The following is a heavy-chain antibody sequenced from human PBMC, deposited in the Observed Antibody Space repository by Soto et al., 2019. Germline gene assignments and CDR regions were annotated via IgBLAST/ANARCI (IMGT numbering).Heavy chain of an antibody. V-gene: IGHV3-53*04. CDR3: ARVSYYDYVWGSYRPDYYFDY. CDR1: GFTVSSNY. J-gene: IGHJ4*02. CDR2: IYSGGST. Sequence: GGSLRLSCAASGFTVSSNYMSWVRQAPGKGLECVSVIYSGGSTYYADSVKGRFTISRHNSKNTLYLQMNSLRAEDTAVYYCARVSYYDYVWGSYRPDYYFDYWGQGTLVTVSS. D-gene: IGHD3-16*02.